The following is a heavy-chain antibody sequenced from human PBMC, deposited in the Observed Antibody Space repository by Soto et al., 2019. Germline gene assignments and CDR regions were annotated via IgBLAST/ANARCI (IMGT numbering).Heavy chain of an antibody. CDR1: GGSISSGGFP. CDR3: ARGGGVIIAFDI. Sequence: QLQLQESGSRLLKPSQTLSLTCAVSGGSISSGGFPWSWIRQSPGKGLEWIAYIYDSGTAYYNPSLTSRVTISVDGSKNQFSLSLSSVTAADTAVYYCARGGGVIIAFDIWGQGTMVTVSS. J-gene: IGHJ3*02. V-gene: IGHV4-30-2*06. D-gene: IGHD3-3*01. CDR2: IYDSGTA.